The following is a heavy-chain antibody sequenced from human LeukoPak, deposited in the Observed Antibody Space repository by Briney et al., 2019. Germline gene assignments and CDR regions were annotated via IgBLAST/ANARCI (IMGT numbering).Heavy chain of an antibody. J-gene: IGHJ6*03. CDR3: ARDHVLHGGNSLNYYYYMDV. V-gene: IGHV4-59*01. Sequence: SETLSLTCTVSGGSISSYYWSWIRQPPGKGLEWIGYIYYSGGTNYNPSLKSRVTVSVDTSKNQFFLKLSSVTAADTAVYYCARDHVLHGGNSLNYYYYMDVWGKGTTVTVSS. CDR1: GGSISSYY. D-gene: IGHD4-23*01. CDR2: IYYSGGT.